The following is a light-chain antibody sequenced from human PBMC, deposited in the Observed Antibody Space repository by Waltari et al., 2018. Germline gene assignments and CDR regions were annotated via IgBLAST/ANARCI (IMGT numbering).Light chain of an antibody. CDR2: KDT. Sequence: SSELTQPPSVSVSPGQTATIPCPGDALPKQFAFWYQQKPGQAPVLVTYKDTERPSGIPDRFAGSTSGTTVKLTISGVQAEDEADYYCQSADSTSTHVVFGGGTKLTVL. V-gene: IGLV3-25*03. CDR3: QSADSTSTHVV. CDR1: ALPKQF. J-gene: IGLJ2*01.